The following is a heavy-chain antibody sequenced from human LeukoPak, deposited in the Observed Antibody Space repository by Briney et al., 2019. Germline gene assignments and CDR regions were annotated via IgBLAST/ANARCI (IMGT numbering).Heavy chain of an antibody. CDR3: ARDNGLWFGESDWFDP. CDR2: IIPILGIA. CDR1: GGTFSSYA. J-gene: IGHJ5*02. V-gene: IGHV1-69*04. D-gene: IGHD3-10*01. Sequence: SVKVSCKASGGTFSSYAISWVRQAPGQGLEWMGRIIPILGIANYAQKLQGRVTMTTDTSTSTAYMELRSLRSDDTAAYYCARDNGLWFGESDWFDPWGQGTLVTVSS.